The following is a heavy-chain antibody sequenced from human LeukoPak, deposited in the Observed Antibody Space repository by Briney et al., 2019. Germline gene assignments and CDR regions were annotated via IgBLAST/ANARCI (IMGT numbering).Heavy chain of an antibody. CDR3: ARYNAGSLDF. D-gene: IGHD3-10*01. J-gene: IGHJ4*02. CDR1: EYSFSTNW. V-gene: IGHV5-51*01. CDR2: IYPGNSQS. Sequence: GESLKISCKAYEYSFSTNWIGWVRQMPGKGLEWMGLIYPGNSQSKYSPSFQGHVTFSADTSRNTAYLQWNSLKASDTAMYYCARYNAGSLDFWGQGTMIYVSS.